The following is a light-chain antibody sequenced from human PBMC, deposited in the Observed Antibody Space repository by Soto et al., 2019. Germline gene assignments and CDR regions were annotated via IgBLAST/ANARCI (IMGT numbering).Light chain of an antibody. CDR2: VNSGGSH. V-gene: IGLV4-69*01. Sequence: QSVLTQSPSASASLGASVKLTCTLSSGHSNYAIAWHQQQPEKGPRYLMKVNSGGSHIKGDGIPDRFSGSSSGAERYLFISSLQYEDEADYYCQTRGTGSAIVVFGGGTQLTVL. CDR3: QTRGTGSAIVV. J-gene: IGLJ7*01. CDR1: SGHSNYA.